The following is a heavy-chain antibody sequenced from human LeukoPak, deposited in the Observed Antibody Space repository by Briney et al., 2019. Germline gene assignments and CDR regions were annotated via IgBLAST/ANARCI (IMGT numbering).Heavy chain of an antibody. V-gene: IGHV1-8*01. CDR1: GYTFTSYD. Sequence: GASVKVSCKASGYTFTSYDVNWVRQATGQGLEWMGWMNPISGDTGYALKFQGRVTMSRNTSISTAYMELGSLRSEDTAVYYCARVPRREERFDPWGQGTLVTVSS. CDR2: MNPISGDT. CDR3: ARVPRREERFDP. J-gene: IGHJ5*02.